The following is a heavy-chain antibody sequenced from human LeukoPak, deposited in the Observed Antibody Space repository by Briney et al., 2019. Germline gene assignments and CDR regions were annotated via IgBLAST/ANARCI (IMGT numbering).Heavy chain of an antibody. J-gene: IGHJ6*03. CDR2: IYYSGST. CDR3: ARGGGMGHYYYYMDV. CDR1: GGSIISYY. Sequence: PSETLSLTCTVSGGSIISYYWSWIRQPPGKGVEWIGYIYYSGSTNYNPSLKSRVTISVDTSKNQFSLKLSSVTAADTAVYYCARGGGMGHYYYYMDVWGKGTTVTISS. V-gene: IGHV4-59*01. D-gene: IGHD5-24*01.